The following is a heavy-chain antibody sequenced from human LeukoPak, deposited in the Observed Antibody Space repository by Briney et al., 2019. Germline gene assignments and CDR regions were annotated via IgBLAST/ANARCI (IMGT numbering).Heavy chain of an antibody. CDR3: AKAGIAVADTFDY. Sequence: GGSLRLSCAASGFTFSSYAMSWVRQAPGKGLEWVSAISGSGGSTYYADSVKGRLTISRDNSKNTLYLQMNFLRAEDTAVYYCAKAGIAVADTFDYWGQGTLVTVSS. D-gene: IGHD6-19*01. V-gene: IGHV3-23*01. CDR2: ISGSGGST. J-gene: IGHJ4*02. CDR1: GFTFSSYA.